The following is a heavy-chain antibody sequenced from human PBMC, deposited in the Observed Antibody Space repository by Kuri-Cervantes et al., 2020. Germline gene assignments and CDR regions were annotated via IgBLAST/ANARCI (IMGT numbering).Heavy chain of an antibody. V-gene: IGHV1-8*01. D-gene: IGHD2/OR15-2a*01. CDR3: ARGESGDYYSTMGGYYYGMDV. CDR2: MNPNSGNT. CDR1: GYTFTSYD. J-gene: IGHJ6*02. Sequence: ASVKVSCKASGYTFTSYDINWVRQATGQGLEWMGWMNPNSGNTGYAQKRQGRVTMTRNTSISTAYMELSRLRSDDTAVYYCARGESGDYYSTMGGYYYGMDVWGQGTTVTVSS.